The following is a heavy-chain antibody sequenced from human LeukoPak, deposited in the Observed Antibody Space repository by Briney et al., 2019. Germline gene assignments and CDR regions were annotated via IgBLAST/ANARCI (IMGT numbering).Heavy chain of an antibody. Sequence: GGSLRLSCAASGFTFSSYSMNWVRQAPGKGLEWVSSISSSSSYIYYADSVKGRFTISRDNAKNSLYLQMNSLRAEDTAVYYCARLGEVSGYYGSGSYYLDYWGQGTLVTVSS. CDR3: ARLGEVSGYYGSGSYYLDY. D-gene: IGHD3-10*01. CDR2: ISSSSSYI. CDR1: GFTFSSYS. J-gene: IGHJ4*02. V-gene: IGHV3-21*01.